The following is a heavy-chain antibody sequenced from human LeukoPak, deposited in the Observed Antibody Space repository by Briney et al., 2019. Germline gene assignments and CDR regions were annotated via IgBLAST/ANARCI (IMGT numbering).Heavy chain of an antibody. CDR2: ISGSGGST. CDR3: AKDRFDSSSWGSFDY. D-gene: IGHD6-13*01. CDR1: GLTYSSYA. Sequence: GGSLRLSCAASGLTYSSYAMSWVRQAPGKGLEWVSAISGSGGSTYYADSVKGRFTISRDNSKNTLYLQMNSLRAEDTAVYYCAKDRFDSSSWGSFDYWGQGTLVTVSS. J-gene: IGHJ4*02. V-gene: IGHV3-23*01.